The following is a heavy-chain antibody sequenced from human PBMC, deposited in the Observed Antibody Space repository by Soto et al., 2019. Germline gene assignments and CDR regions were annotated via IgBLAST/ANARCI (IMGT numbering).Heavy chain of an antibody. V-gene: IGHV4-31*03. D-gene: IGHD3-10*01. CDR2: IYYSGST. CDR3: ARVFGFGGMDV. J-gene: IGHJ6*02. CDR1: GYSISSGCYY. Sequence: TLYITCTVSGYSISSGCYYWSWIRQHQGQGLEWIGYIYYSGSTYYHPSLKSRVTISVDTSKNQFSLKLSSVTAADTAVYYCARVFGFGGMDVWGQGTTVTVSS.